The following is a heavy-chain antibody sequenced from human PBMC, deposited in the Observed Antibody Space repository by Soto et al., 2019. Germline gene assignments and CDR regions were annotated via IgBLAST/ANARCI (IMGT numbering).Heavy chain of an antibody. V-gene: IGHV3-23*01. CDR2: ISGSGGST. CDR3: AKDREWLRTVFDY. Sequence: PGGSLRLSCAASGFTFSSYAMSWVRQAPGKGLEWVSAISGSGGSTYCADSVKGRFTISRDNSKNTLYLQMNSLRAEDTAVYYCAKDREWLRTVFDYWGQGTLVTVSS. J-gene: IGHJ4*02. D-gene: IGHD5-12*01. CDR1: GFTFSSYA.